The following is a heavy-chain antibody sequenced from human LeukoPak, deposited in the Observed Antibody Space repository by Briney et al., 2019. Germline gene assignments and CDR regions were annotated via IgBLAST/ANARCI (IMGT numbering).Heavy chain of an antibody. D-gene: IGHD4-23*01. CDR2: IASEGSST. Sequence: GGSLRLSCAASGFTFSRYWMNWARQAPGKGLVWVSRIASEGSSTTYADSVKGRFSISRDNAKNTLYMQMNSLRVEDTAVYYCASGRPHGNDYWGQGTLVTVSS. CDR3: ASGRPHGNDY. J-gene: IGHJ4*02. V-gene: IGHV3-74*01. CDR1: GFTFSRYW.